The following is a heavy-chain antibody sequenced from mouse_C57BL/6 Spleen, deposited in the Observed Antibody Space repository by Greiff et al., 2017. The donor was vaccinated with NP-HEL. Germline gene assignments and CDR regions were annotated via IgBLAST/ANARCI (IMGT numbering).Heavy chain of an antibody. V-gene: IGHV1-19*01. D-gene: IGHD3-1*01. Sequence: EVQLQQSGPVLVKPGASVKMSCKASGYTFTDYYMNWVKQSHGKSLEWIGVINPYNGGTSYNQKFKGKATLTVDKSSSTAYMALNSRTSEYSAVYYCARSGGPYAMDYWGQGTSVTVSS. CDR2: INPYNGGT. J-gene: IGHJ4*01. CDR1: GYTFTDYY. CDR3: ARSGGPYAMDY.